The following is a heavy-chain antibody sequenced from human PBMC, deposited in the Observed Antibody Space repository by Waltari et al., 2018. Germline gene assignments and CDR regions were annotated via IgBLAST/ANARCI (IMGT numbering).Heavy chain of an antibody. V-gene: IGHV4-39*07. CDR1: GGSISSSSYY. Sequence: QLQLQESGPGLVKPSETLSLTCTVSGGSISSSSYYWGWLRQPPGKGLEWIGSIYYSGSTYYNPSLKSRVTISVDTSKNQFSLKLSSVTAADTAVYYCARDPLEIDWFDPWGQGTLVTVSS. CDR2: IYYSGST. D-gene: IGHD2-21*01. CDR3: ARDPLEIDWFDP. J-gene: IGHJ5*02.